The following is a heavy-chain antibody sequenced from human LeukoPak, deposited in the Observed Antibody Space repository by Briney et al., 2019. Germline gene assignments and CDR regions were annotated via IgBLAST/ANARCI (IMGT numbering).Heavy chain of an antibody. Sequence: SETLSLTCTVSGGSISSSSYYWGWIRQPPGKGLEWIGSIYYSGSAYYNPSLKSRVTISVDTSKNQFSLKLSSVTAADTAVYYCARVGGPVVGIYYDYVWGSYRYDYWGQGTLVTVSS. J-gene: IGHJ4*02. D-gene: IGHD3-16*02. CDR2: IYYSGSA. CDR1: GGSISSSSYY. V-gene: IGHV4-39*07. CDR3: ARVGGPVVGIYYDYVWGSYRYDY.